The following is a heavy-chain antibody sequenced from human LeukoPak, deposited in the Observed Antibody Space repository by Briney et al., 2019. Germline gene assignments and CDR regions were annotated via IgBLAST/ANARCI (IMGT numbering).Heavy chain of an antibody. J-gene: IGHJ4*02. CDR2: INYSGGT. CDR1: GGSFSGYY. CDR3: ARTLWGVREYLDS. Sequence: SETLSLTCAVYGGSFSGYYWSWIRQPPGKGLEWIGEINYSGGTNYNPSLKSRVTISVDTSKNQFSLKLGSVTAADTAVYYCARTLWGVREYLDSWGQGTLVTVSS. V-gene: IGHV4-34*01. D-gene: IGHD2/OR15-2a*01.